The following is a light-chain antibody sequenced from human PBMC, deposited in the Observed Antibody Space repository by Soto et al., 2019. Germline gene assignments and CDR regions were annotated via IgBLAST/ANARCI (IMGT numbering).Light chain of an antibody. Sequence: EIVMTQSPATLSVSPGERATLSCRASQSVSANLAWYQQKPGQAPRLLLYAASTRATGIPARFSGSGSGTEFTLSIGSLQSEDFAVYYCQQYNNWPPITFGPGTKVDIK. CDR2: AAS. CDR3: QQYNNWPPIT. CDR1: QSVSAN. J-gene: IGKJ3*01. V-gene: IGKV3-15*01.